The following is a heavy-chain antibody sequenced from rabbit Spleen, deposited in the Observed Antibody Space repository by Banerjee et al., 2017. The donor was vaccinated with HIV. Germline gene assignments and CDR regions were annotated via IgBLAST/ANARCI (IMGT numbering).Heavy chain of an antibody. CDR1: GFDFSSNA. CDR3: ESLNGWGGFNV. D-gene: IGHD4-1*01. V-gene: IGHV1S45*01. Sequence: QQQLVESGGGLVKPGASLTLTCKASGFDFSSNAMCWVRQAPGKGLEWIACINNAGDTYYARWAKGRFTVSKTSSTTMTLQMTSLTVADTATYFCESLNGWGGFNVWGQGTLVTVS. J-gene: IGHJ6*01. CDR2: INNAGDT.